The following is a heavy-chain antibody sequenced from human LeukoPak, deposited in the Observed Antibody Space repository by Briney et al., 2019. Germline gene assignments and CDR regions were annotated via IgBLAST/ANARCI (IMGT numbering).Heavy chain of an antibody. CDR3: ASGYDILTGYPPKLDY. D-gene: IGHD3-9*01. J-gene: IGHJ4*02. CDR2: ISAYNGNT. CDR1: GYTFTSYG. V-gene: IGHV1-18*01. Sequence: ASVKVSCKASGYTFTSYGISWVRQAPGQGLEWMGWISAYNGNTNYAQKLQGRVTMTTDTSTSTAYMELRSLRSDDTAVYYCASGYDILTGYPPKLDYWGQGTLVTVSS.